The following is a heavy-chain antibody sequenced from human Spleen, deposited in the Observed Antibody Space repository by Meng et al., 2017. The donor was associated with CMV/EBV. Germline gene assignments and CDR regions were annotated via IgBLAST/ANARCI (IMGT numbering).Heavy chain of an antibody. CDR2: IYYSGST. CDR3: ARDPVRFLEWILFDY. J-gene: IGHJ4*02. D-gene: IGHD3-3*01. V-gene: IGHV4-59*01. CDR1: GGSISSYY. Sequence: SETLSLTCTVSGGSISSYYWSWIRQPPGKGLEWIGYIYYSGSTNYNPSLKSRVTISVDTSKNQFSLKLSSVTAADTAVYYCARDPVRFLEWILFDYWGQGTLVTVSS.